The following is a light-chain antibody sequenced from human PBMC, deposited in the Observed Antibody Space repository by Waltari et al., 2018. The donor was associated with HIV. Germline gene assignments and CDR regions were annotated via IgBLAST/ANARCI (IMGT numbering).Light chain of an antibody. Sequence: DIQLTQSPSFLSASVGDRVTITCRASQGISSYLAWYQQKTGKAPKLLMYAASTLQSGVPSRFSGSGSGTEFTLTISSLQPEDFATYYCLHLNSYPLTFGPGTKVEIK. CDR2: AAS. CDR1: QGISSY. J-gene: IGKJ3*01. V-gene: IGKV1-9*01. CDR3: LHLNSYPLT.